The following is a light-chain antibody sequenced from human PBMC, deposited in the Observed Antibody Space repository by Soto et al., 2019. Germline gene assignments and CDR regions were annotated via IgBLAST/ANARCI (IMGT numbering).Light chain of an antibody. V-gene: IGKV3-20*01. Sequence: EIVLTQSPATLSLSPGERATLSCRASQSVSTYLAWYQQTPGRPPRLLIYGASSRATGIPDRFSGSGSGTDFTLTISRLEPEDFAVYYCQQYRTFGQGTKVDIK. CDR3: QQYRT. J-gene: IGKJ1*01. CDR1: QSVSTY. CDR2: GAS.